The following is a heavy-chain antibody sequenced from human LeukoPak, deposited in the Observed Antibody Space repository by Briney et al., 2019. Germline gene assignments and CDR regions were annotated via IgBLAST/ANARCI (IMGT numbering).Heavy chain of an antibody. Sequence: SETLSLTCTVSGGSITNYYWSWIRQPPGKGLEWIGYIYYSGSTNYNPSLKSRLIISVDTSKNQFFLKLSSVTAADTAMYYCERASSTPRSGYYPFDYWGQGTLVTVSS. D-gene: IGHD3-3*01. CDR3: ERASSTPRSGYYPFDY. CDR2: IYYSGST. CDR1: GGSITNYY. J-gene: IGHJ4*02. V-gene: IGHV4-59*12.